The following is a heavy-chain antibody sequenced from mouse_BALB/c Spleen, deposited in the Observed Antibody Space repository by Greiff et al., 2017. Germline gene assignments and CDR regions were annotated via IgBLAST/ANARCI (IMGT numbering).Heavy chain of an antibody. CDR2: ISYSGST. CDR3: AKEELYGNYAMDY. Sequence: DVKLQESGPGLVKPSQSLSLTCTVTGYSITSDYAWNWIRQFPGKILEWMGYISYSGSTSYNPPLKSRISITRDTSKNQFFLQLNSVTTEDTATYYCAKEELYGNYAMDYWGQGTSVTVSS. J-gene: IGHJ4*01. V-gene: IGHV3-2*02. D-gene: IGHD2-1*01. CDR1: GYSITSDYA.